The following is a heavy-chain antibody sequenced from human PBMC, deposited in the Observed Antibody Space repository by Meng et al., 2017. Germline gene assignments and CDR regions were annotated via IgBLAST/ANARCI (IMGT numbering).Heavy chain of an antibody. J-gene: IGHJ4*02. D-gene: IGHD3-22*01. V-gene: IGHV3-30*04. Sequence: WGSLRLSCAASGFTFSSYAMHWVRQAPGKGLEWVAVISYDGSNKYYADSVKGRFTISRDNSKNTLYLQMNSLSAEDTAVYYCARGAYYYDSSGYWYWGQGTLVTVSS. CDR2: ISYDGSNK. CDR3: ARGAYYYDSSGYWY. CDR1: GFTFSSYA.